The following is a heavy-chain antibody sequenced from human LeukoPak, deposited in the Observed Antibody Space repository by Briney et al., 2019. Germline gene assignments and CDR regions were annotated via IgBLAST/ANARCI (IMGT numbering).Heavy chain of an antibody. CDR3: ARDPGYAGR. CDR1: GGSISSSSYY. Sequence: SETLSLTCTVSGGSISSSSYYWGWIRQPPGKGLEWIGSIYYSGSTYYNPSLKSRVTITVDTSKNQFSLKLSSVTAADTAVYYYARDPGYAGRWGQGTLVTVSS. V-gene: IGHV4-39*07. CDR2: IYYSGST. D-gene: IGHD2-2*01. J-gene: IGHJ4*02.